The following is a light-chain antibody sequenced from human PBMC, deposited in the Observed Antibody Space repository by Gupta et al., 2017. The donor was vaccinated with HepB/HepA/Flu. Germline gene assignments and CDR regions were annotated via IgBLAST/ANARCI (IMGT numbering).Light chain of an antibody. CDR3: QQYGSLPHT. CDR2: GAS. Sequence: VLTQSPGTLSLSPGERATLSCRASQSVGSSYLAWYQQKPGQAPRLLIYGASSRATGIPDRFSGSGSGTDFTLTISRLEPEDFAVYYCQQYGSLPHTFGQGTKVEIK. J-gene: IGKJ1*01. CDR1: QSVGSSY. V-gene: IGKV3-20*01.